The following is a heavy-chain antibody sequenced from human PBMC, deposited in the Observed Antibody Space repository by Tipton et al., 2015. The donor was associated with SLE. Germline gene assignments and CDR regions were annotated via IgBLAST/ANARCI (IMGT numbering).Heavy chain of an antibody. CDR2: INPNSGGT. Sequence: QVQLVQSGAEVKRPGASVKVSCKASGYTFTSYGISWVRQAPGQGLEWMGWINPNSGGTNYAQKFQGRVTMTRDTSISTAYMELSRLRSDDTAVYYCARGGSGSYLVLVYWGQGTLVTVSS. V-gene: IGHV1-2*02. CDR1: GYTFTSYG. J-gene: IGHJ4*02. CDR3: ARGGSGSYLVLVY. D-gene: IGHD3-3*01.